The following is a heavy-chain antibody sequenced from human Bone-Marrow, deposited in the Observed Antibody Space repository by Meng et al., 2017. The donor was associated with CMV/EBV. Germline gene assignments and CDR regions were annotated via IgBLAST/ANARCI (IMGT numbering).Heavy chain of an antibody. Sequence: SETLSLTCAVYGGSLSGYYYWSWIRQPPGKGLEWIGEINHSGSTNYNPSLKSRVIMSLDTSKNQVSLKVSSVTAADTAVYYCARAPYNYDFWSGYYTPSWFAPWGQGTLVTVSS. CDR3: ARAPYNYDFWSGYYTPSWFAP. CDR2: INHSGST. V-gene: IGHV4-34*01. D-gene: IGHD3-3*01. CDR1: GGSLSGYYY. J-gene: IGHJ5*02.